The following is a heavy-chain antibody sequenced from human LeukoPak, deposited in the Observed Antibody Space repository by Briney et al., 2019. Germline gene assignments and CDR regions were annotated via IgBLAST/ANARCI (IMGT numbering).Heavy chain of an antibody. D-gene: IGHD2-2*02. Sequence: GESLKISCKGSGYSCSSYWIGWVRQMPGKGLEWMGISYPGDSDTTYSPSFEGQVTISADKSISTAYLQWSSLKASDTAMYYCARRYCSSTSCYRAFDIWGQGTMVTVSS. J-gene: IGHJ3*02. CDR2: SYPGDSDT. CDR1: GYSCSSYW. CDR3: ARRYCSSTSCYRAFDI. V-gene: IGHV5-51*01.